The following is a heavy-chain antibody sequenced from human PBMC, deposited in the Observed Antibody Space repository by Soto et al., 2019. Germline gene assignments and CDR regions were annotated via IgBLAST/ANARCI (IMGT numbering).Heavy chain of an antibody. CDR3: AKEMFPRTVLDGSSPWGDS. D-gene: IGHD6-6*01. J-gene: IGHJ5*01. CDR2: ISYDGRNK. CDR1: GFTFSSYG. V-gene: IGHV3-30*18. Sequence: RLSCAASGFTFSSYGVHCVRQAPGKRLEWVAVISYDGRNKYYGDSMKGRFTISRDDSDNTLFLQITSLRVEDTGVYYCAKEMFPRTVLDGSSPWGDSWGQGTLVTVSS.